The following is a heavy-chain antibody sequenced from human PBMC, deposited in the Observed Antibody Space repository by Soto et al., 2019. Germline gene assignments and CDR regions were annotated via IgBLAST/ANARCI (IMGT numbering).Heavy chain of an antibody. CDR1: GGSVSSGSYY. CDR2: IYYSGST. CDR3: ARDEVIGYYFDY. Sequence: SETLSLTCTVSGGSVSSGSYYWSWIRQPPGKGLEWIGYIYYSGSTNYNPSLKSRVTISVDTSKNQFSLKLSSATAADTAVYYCARDEVIGYYFDYWGQGTLVTVSS. J-gene: IGHJ4*02. V-gene: IGHV4-61*01.